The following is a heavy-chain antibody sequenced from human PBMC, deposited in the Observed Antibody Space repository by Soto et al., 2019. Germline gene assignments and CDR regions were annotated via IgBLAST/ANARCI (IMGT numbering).Heavy chain of an antibody. CDR2: IIPVFGTA. CDR3: SRAAEMATTNNYFDY. J-gene: IGHJ4*02. Sequence: QVQLVQSGAEVKKPGSSVKVSCKASGGTFSSYAISWVRQAPGQGLEWMGGIIPVFGTANYAQKFQGRVTITAVQFTSTDYRVLSSLRSEDSAVYYGSRAAEMATTNNYFDYWGQGTLVTVYS. CDR1: GGTFSSYA. D-gene: IGHD5-12*01. V-gene: IGHV1-69*12.